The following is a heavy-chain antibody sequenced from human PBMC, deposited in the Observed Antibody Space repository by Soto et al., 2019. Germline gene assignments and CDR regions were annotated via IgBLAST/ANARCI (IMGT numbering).Heavy chain of an antibody. Sequence: QVQLVESGGGVVQPGRSLRLSCAASGFTFSRYGMHWVRQAPGKGLEWVAVIWYEGSNKYYADCVMGRFTISRDNSKNTLYVQTNSLRAEDTAVYYCARVSVEKTFPIDYYYYYYMDVWCKGTTVTVSS. CDR1: GFTFSRYG. V-gene: IGHV3-33*01. CDR2: IWYEGSNK. J-gene: IGHJ6*03. D-gene: IGHD2-15*01. CDR3: ARVSVEKTFPIDYYYYYYMDV.